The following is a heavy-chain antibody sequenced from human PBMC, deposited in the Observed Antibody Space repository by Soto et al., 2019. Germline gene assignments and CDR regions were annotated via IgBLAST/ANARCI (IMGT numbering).Heavy chain of an antibody. CDR2: ITTTGDRT. CDR3: ATMNGYFEY. D-gene: IGHD3-22*01. CDR1: GFSFSTYS. V-gene: IGHV3-23*01. Sequence: GGSLRLSCAYSGFSFSTYSMSWVRQTPGKGLEWVSAITTTGDRTYYADSVTGRFTISRDNSKKTHYLQMTSLRAEDTAIYYCATMNGYFEYWGQGTPVTVPQ. J-gene: IGHJ4*02.